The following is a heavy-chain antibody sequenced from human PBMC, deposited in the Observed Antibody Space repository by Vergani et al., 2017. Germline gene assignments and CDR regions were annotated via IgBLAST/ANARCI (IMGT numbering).Heavy chain of an antibody. CDR3: ASGWDFGDSR. CDR2: IYYSGST. Sequence: QLQLQESGPGLVKPSETLSLTCTVSGDSITSSSYYWGWIRQPPGKGLEWIGSIYYSGSTYYNPSLKSRLTISVDASKNQFSLKLSSVTAPDTAVYYCASGWDFGDSRWGQGTLVTVSS. J-gene: IGHJ4*02. CDR1: GDSITSSSYY. D-gene: IGHD4-17*01. V-gene: IGHV4-39*01.